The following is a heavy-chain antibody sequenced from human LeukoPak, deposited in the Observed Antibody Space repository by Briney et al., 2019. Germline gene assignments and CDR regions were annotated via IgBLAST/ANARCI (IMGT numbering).Heavy chain of an antibody. CDR3: ARDNNWNSGYFDY. CDR2: ISSSSSYI. J-gene: IGHJ4*02. CDR1: GFTFSSYS. Sequence: GGSLRLSCAASGFTFSSYSMSWVRQAPGKGLEWVSSISSSSSYIYYADSVKGRFTISRDNAKNSLYLQMNSLRAEDTAVYYCARDNNWNSGYFDYWGQGTLVTVSS. V-gene: IGHV3-21*01. D-gene: IGHD1-1*01.